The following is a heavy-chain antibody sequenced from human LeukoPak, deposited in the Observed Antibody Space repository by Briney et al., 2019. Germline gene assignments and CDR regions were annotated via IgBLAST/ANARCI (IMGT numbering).Heavy chain of an antibody. CDR3: ATPRSYGSGSYYY. J-gene: IGHJ4*02. CDR2: FDPEDGET. V-gene: IGHV1-24*01. CDR1: GYTFTSYA. D-gene: IGHD3-10*01. Sequence: GASVKVSCKASGYTFTSYAIHWVRQAPGKGLEWMGGFDPEDGETIYAQKFQGRVTMTEDTSTDTAYMELSSLRSEDTAVYYCATPRSYGSGSYYYWGQGTLVTVSS.